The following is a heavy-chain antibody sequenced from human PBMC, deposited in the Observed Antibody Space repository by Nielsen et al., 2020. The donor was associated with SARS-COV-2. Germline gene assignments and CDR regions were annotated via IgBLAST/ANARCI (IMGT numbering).Heavy chain of an antibody. CDR1: GGSISSGGYS. Sequence: SETLSLTCAVSGGSISSGGYSWSWIRQPPGKGLEWIGYIYHSGSTYYNPSLKSRVTISVDTSKNQFSLKLSSVTAADTAVYYCAREDAAAGLDNWFDPWGQGTLVTVSS. CDR2: IYHSGST. V-gene: IGHV4-30-2*01. J-gene: IGHJ5*02. D-gene: IGHD6-13*01. CDR3: AREDAAAGLDNWFDP.